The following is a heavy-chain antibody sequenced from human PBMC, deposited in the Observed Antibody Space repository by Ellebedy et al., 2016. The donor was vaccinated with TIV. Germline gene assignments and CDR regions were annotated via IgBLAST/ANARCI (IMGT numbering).Heavy chain of an antibody. CDR3: ARWLVRGGIDY. J-gene: IGHJ4*02. Sequence: MPSETLSLTCAISGDSVSSNSVAWNWIRQSPSRGLEWLGRAYYRSNWNYDYAASVRGRVNLNSDTSMNQFSLHLHSVTPGDTAVYYCARWLVRGGIDYWGQGSLVTVSS. CDR2: AYYRSNWNY. CDR1: GDSVSSNSVA. D-gene: IGHD6-19*01. V-gene: IGHV6-1*01.